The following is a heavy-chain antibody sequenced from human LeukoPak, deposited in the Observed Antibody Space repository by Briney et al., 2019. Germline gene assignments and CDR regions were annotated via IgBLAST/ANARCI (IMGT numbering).Heavy chain of an antibody. V-gene: IGHV4-4*07. CDR3: AGGYFSGWYNFDY. CDR2: IYTSGST. D-gene: IGHD6-19*01. Sequence: SDTLSLTCTVSGGSISSYYWSWIQRPAGKGLVWIGRIYTSGSTNYNHSLKSRVTMSVDTSKNQFFLKLSSVIAADAAVYYCAGGYFSGWYNFDYWGQGTLVTVSS. J-gene: IGHJ4*02. CDR1: GGSISSYY.